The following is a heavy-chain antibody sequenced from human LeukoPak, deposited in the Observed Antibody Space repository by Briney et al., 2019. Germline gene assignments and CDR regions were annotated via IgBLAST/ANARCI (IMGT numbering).Heavy chain of an antibody. J-gene: IGHJ4*02. D-gene: IGHD3-9*01. CDR2: INHSGST. V-gene: IGHV4-34*01. CDR1: GGSFRGYY. CDR3: ARDGYFDWLSPQKYFDY. Sequence: PSETLSLTCAVYGGSFRGYYWSWIRQPPGKGLEGIGEINHSGSTNYNPSLKSRVTISVDTSKNQFSLKLSSVTAADTAVYYCARDGYFDWLSPQKYFDYWGQGTLVTVSS.